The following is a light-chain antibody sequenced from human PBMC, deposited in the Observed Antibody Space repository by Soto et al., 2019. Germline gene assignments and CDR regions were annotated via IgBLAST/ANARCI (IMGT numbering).Light chain of an antibody. CDR3: QQYGSSPRT. J-gene: IGKJ1*01. CDR1: QSVSSSY. Sequence: ENVLTQSPGTLSLSPGERATLSCRASQSVSSSYLAWYQQKPGQAPRLLIYDASSRATGIPDRFSGSGSGADFTLTISSLEPEDFAVYFCQQYGSSPRTFGHGTKV. CDR2: DAS. V-gene: IGKV3-20*01.